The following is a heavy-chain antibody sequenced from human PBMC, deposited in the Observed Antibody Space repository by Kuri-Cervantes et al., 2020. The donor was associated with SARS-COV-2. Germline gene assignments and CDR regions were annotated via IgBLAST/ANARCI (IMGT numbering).Heavy chain of an antibody. Sequence: SETLSLTCTVSGYSISSGYYWGWIRQPPGKGLEWIGSIYHSGSTYYNPSLKSRVTISVDTSKNQFSLKRSSVTAADTAVYYCAREDRGWFDPWGQGTLVTVSS. CDR1: GYSISSGYY. CDR2: IYHSGST. J-gene: IGHJ5*02. CDR3: AREDRGWFDP. V-gene: IGHV4-38-2*02.